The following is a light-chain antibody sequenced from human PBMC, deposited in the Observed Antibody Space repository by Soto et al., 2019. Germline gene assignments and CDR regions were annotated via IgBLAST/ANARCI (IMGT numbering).Light chain of an antibody. CDR1: SSDVGGYNY. V-gene: IGLV2-11*01. J-gene: IGLJ1*01. CDR3: CSYAGSYV. Sequence: QSALTQPRSVSGSPGQSVTISCTGTSSDVGGYNYVSWYQQHPGKAPKLMIYDVSKRPSGVPDLFSGAKSGNPASLTISGLQAENEADYYCCSYAGSYVFGTGTKVTVL. CDR2: DVS.